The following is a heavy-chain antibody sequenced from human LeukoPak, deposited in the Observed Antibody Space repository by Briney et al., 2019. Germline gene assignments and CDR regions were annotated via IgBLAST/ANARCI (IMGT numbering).Heavy chain of an antibody. CDR1: GFTFSSYA. D-gene: IGHD6-19*01. V-gene: IGHV3-30-3*01. CDR3: ARDPQWLVVSHFDY. J-gene: IGHJ4*02. Sequence: GRSPRLSCAASGFTFSSYAMHWVRQAPGKGLEWVAVISYDGSNKYYADSVKGRFTISRDNSKNTLYLQMNSLRAEDTAVYYCARDPQWLVVSHFDYWGQGTLVTVSS. CDR2: ISYDGSNK.